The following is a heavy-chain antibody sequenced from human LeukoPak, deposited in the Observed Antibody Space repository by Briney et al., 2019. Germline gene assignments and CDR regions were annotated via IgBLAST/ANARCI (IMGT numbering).Heavy chain of an antibody. CDR1: GGSISSYY. D-gene: IGHD5-24*01. Sequence: SETPSLTCTVSGGSISSYYWSWIRQPPGKGLEWIGYIDYSGSTNYNPSLKSRVTISVDTSKHQFSMKLKSVTAADTAVYFCARGRWLPNAFDIWGQGTMVTVFS. V-gene: IGHV4-59*01. CDR2: IDYSGST. CDR3: ARGRWLPNAFDI. J-gene: IGHJ3*02.